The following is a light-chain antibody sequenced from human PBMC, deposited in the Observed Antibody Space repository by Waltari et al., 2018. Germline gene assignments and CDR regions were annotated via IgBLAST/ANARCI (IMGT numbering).Light chain of an antibody. Sequence: QSVLTQPPSASGTPGQRVTISCSGSTSNIGSNTVNWYQQLPRTAPKLLIYYNDKRPSGVPDRFSGSKSGTSASLAISGLQSEDEADYYCVAWDDSLSGVLFGGGTKLTVL. CDR2: YND. V-gene: IGLV1-44*01. J-gene: IGLJ2*01. CDR3: VAWDDSLSGVL. CDR1: TSNIGSNT.